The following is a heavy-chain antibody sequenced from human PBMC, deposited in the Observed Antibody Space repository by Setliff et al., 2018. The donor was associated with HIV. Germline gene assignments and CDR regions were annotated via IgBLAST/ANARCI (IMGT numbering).Heavy chain of an antibody. D-gene: IGHD3-3*01. CDR2: ISYDGTT. J-gene: IGHJ3*02. CDR1: GGSLMGYS. CDR3: AKDWDTFWSGFSRVIAFDI. V-gene: IGHV4-59*01. Sequence: PSETLSLTCAVYGGSLMGYSWSWIRQSPGRGLEWIATISYDGTTDYNPSLKNRVAISLDSSQNQFSLRLTSVTAADTALYYCAKDWDTFWSGFSRVIAFDIWGQGKMVTVSS.